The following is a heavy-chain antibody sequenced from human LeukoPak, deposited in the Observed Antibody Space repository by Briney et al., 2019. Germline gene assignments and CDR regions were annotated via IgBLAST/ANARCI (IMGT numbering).Heavy chain of an antibody. D-gene: IGHD4-11*01. CDR2: IYYSGST. CDR1: GGSISSSSYY. Sequence: SETLSLTCTVSGGSISSSSYYWGWIRQPPGKGLEWIGSIYYSGSTYYNPSLKSRVTISVDTSKNQFSLKLSSVTAADTAVYYCASRPFTLKGLRSNPFDYWGQGTLVTVSS. J-gene: IGHJ4*02. CDR3: ASRPFTLKGLRSNPFDY. V-gene: IGHV4-39*01.